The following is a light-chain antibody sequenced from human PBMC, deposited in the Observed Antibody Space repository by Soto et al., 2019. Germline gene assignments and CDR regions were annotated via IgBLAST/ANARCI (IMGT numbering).Light chain of an antibody. Sequence: QSALTQPASLSGSPGQSITISCTGPSSDVGGYNYVSWYQQHPGKAPKLMIYDVSNRPSGVSNRFSGSKSGNTASLNISGLQAEDEADYYCRSYTSSSTYVVFGGGTKLTVL. CDR2: DVS. CDR1: SSDVGGYNY. CDR3: RSYTSSSTYVV. V-gene: IGLV2-14*01. J-gene: IGLJ2*01.